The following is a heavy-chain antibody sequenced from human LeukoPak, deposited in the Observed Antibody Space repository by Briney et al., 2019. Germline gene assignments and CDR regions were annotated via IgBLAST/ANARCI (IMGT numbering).Heavy chain of an antibody. Sequence: PSETLSLTCAVYGGSFSGYYWSWIRQPPGKGLEWIGEINHSGSTNYNPSLKSRVTISVGTSKNQFSLKLSSVTAADTAVYYCARGGGIRYFDLWGRGTLVTVSS. CDR3: ARGGGIRYFDL. V-gene: IGHV4-34*01. J-gene: IGHJ2*01. CDR1: GGSFSGYY. CDR2: INHSGST.